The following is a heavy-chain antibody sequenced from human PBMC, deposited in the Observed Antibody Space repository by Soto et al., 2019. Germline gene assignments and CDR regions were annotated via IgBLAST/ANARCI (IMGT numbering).Heavy chain of an antibody. D-gene: IGHD2-8*01. Sequence: ASVKVSCKASGYTFPNYAIHWVRQAPGQRLEWMGWINAGNGNTKYSQKFQGRVTITRDTSASTAYMELSSLRSEDTAVYYCARDCGMVYAISQFDYWGQGTLVTVSS. CDR1: GYTFPNYA. V-gene: IGHV1-3*01. CDR3: ARDCGMVYAISQFDY. J-gene: IGHJ4*02. CDR2: INAGNGNT.